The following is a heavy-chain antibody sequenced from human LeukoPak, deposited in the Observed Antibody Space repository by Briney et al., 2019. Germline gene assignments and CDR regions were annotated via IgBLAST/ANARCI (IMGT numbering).Heavy chain of an antibody. Sequence: ASVKVSCKASGGTFSSYAVSWVRLTPGQGLEWLGGIIPVFGTTTYAQKFQAKVTMTADKSTNTAYLEISSLTSDDTAVYYCARHSIGHYYYYYMDVWGKGTTVTISS. CDR2: IIPVFGTT. J-gene: IGHJ6*03. CDR1: GGTFSSYA. CDR3: ARHSIGHYYYYYMDV. D-gene: IGHD2-15*01. V-gene: IGHV1-69*06.